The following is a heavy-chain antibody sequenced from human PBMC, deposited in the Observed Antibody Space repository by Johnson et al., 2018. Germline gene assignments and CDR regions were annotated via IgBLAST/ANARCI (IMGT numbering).Heavy chain of an antibody. CDR1: GGSISTYY. CDR3: ARALWFGDLHYYMDV. J-gene: IGHJ6*03. D-gene: IGHD3-10*01. Sequence: QVQLQESGPGLVKPSETLSLACTVSGGSISTYYWSWIRQPPGKGLDYIGNIYYSGSTNYNPSLRSRVTISVDTSKNHFSLKLSSVTAADPAVYYCARALWFGDLHYYMDVWGKGTTVTVSS. V-gene: IGHV4-59*01. CDR2: IYYSGST.